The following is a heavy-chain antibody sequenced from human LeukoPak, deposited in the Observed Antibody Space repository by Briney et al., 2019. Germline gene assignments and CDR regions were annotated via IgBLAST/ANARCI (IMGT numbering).Heavy chain of an antibody. V-gene: IGHV1-69*05. J-gene: IGHJ6*03. Sequence: SVKVSCKASGGTFSSYAISWVRQAPGQGLEWMGGIIPIFGTANYAQKFQGRVTITTDESTSTAYMELSSLRSEDTAVYYCARGKAAAVDYYYMDVWGKGTTVTVSS. CDR3: ARGKAAAVDYYYMDV. D-gene: IGHD6-13*01. CDR2: IIPIFGTA. CDR1: GGTFSSYA.